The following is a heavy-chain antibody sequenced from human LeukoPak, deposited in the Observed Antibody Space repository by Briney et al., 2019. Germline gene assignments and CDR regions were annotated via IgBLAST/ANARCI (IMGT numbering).Heavy chain of an antibody. CDR1: GFTFSSYA. V-gene: IGHV3-23*01. CDR2: ISGSGGST. CDR3: AKDSRSLPYCFDF. Sequence: GGSLRLSCAACGFTFSSYAMTWGRQATGKGVEWVSTISGSGGSTYYADSVKGRFTISRDNSKDTVYLQLNSLRAEDTAVYYCAKDSRSLPYCFDFWGQGTLVTVSS. J-gene: IGHJ4*02.